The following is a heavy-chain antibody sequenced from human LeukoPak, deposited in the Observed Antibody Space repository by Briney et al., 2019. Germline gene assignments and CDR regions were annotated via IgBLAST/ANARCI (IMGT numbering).Heavy chain of an antibody. D-gene: IGHD2-2*01. Sequence: SETLSLTCTVSGGSISSYYWSWIRQPPGKGLEWIGYIYYSGRTTYNPSLKSRVTISVDTSKNQFSLKLSSVTAADTAVYYCARGSTSPLEYQTVYSDYWGQGTLVTVSS. CDR2: IYYSGRT. CDR3: ARGSTSPLEYQTVYSDY. CDR1: GGSISSYY. V-gene: IGHV4-59*01. J-gene: IGHJ4*02.